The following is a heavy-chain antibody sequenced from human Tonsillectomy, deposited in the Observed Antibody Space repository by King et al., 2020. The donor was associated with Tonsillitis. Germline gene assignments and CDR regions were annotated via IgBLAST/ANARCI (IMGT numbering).Heavy chain of an antibody. CDR1: GFIFGDYY. J-gene: IGHJ4*02. D-gene: IGHD2-15*01. CDR3: ARVLCGGSCSNFDS. Sequence: QLVQSGGGLVKPGGSLRLSCAASGFIFGDYYMSWIRQAPGKGLEWGSYISSSSSYINYADSVKGRFTISRDNAKNSLYLQMNSLRAEDTAVYYCARVLCGGSCSNFDSWGQGTLVTVSS. CDR2: ISSSSSYI. V-gene: IGHV3-11*05.